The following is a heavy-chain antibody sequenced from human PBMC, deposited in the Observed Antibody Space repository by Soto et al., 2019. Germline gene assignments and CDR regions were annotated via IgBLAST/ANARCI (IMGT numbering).Heavy chain of an antibody. J-gene: IGHJ4*02. CDR3: ARDRLGATGDY. CDR2: ISAYNANT. Sequence: QVQLVQSGDEVKKPGASVKVSCKASGYTFTSYGISWVRQAPGQGLEWMGWISAYNANTNYAQKLQGRVTMTTDTSTSTSYMELMSLRSDDTAGYFCARDRLGATGDYWGQGTLVTVSS. CDR1: GYTFTSYG. D-gene: IGHD1-26*01. V-gene: IGHV1-18*01.